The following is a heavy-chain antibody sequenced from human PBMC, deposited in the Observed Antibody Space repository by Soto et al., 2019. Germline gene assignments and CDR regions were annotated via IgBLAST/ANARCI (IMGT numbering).Heavy chain of an antibody. CDR2: INAGNGNT. J-gene: IGHJ3*02. CDR1: GYTFTSYA. CDR3: ARDLGCSGGSCYSGGAFDI. D-gene: IGHD2-15*01. V-gene: IGHV1-3*01. Sequence: QVQLVQSGAEVKKPGASVKVSCKASGYTFTSYAMHWVRQAPGQRLEWMGWINAGNGNTKYSQKFQGRVNITRDTSAGTAYMLLSSLRSEDTAVYYCARDLGCSGGSCYSGGAFDIWCQGTMVTVSS.